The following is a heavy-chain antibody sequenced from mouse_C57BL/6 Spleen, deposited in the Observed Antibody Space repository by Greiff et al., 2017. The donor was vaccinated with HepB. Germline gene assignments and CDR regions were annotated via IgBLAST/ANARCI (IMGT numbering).Heavy chain of an antibody. J-gene: IGHJ3*01. Sequence: VQLQQSGAELVRPGTSVKVSCKASGYAFTNYLIEWVKQRPGQGLEWIGVINPGSGGTNYNEKFKGKATLTADKSSSTAYMQLSSLTSEDSAVYFCARSLRRSPWFAYWGQGTLVTVSA. CDR1: GYAFTNYL. V-gene: IGHV1-54*01. CDR2: INPGSGGT. CDR3: ARSLRRSPWFAY. D-gene: IGHD1-1*01.